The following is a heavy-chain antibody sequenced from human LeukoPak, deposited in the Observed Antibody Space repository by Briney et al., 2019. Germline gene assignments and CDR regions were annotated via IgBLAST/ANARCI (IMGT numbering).Heavy chain of an antibody. V-gene: IGHV3-74*01. CDR2: SKNDGSST. Sequence: GGSLRLSCAVSGFTSSGDWMHWVRQAPGKGLVWVSRSKNDGSSTSYADSVKGRFTISRDNAKNTLYLQMDSLRAEDTAVYYCARELPRIGGQTDASDIWGQGTMVTVS. J-gene: IGHJ3*02. D-gene: IGHD3-16*01. CDR3: ARELPRIGGQTDASDI. CDR1: GFTSSGDW.